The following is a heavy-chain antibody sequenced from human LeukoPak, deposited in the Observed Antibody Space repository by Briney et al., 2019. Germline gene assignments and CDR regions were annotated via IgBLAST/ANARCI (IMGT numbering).Heavy chain of an antibody. Sequence: GGSLRLSCAASGFTFDDYAMHWVRQAPGKGLEWVANIKQDGSEKYYVDSVKGRFTISRDNAKNSLYLQMNSLRAEDTAVYYCARDLIAVAGTFSVDYFDYWGQGTLVTVSS. J-gene: IGHJ4*02. CDR3: ARDLIAVAGTFSVDYFDY. V-gene: IGHV3-7*01. CDR1: GFTFDDYA. D-gene: IGHD6-19*01. CDR2: IKQDGSEK.